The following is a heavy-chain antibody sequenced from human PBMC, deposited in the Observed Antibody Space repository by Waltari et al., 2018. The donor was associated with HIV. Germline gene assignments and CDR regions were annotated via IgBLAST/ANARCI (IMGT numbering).Heavy chain of an antibody. CDR1: GFTFSSYW. Sequence: EVQLVESGGGLVQPGGSLRLSCAASGFTFSSYWMHWVRQAPGQGLVWVSRINSDGSSTSYADSVKGRFTISRDNAKNTLYLQMNSLRAEDTAVYYCARAPPNYDILMGGGMDVWGQGTTVTVSS. CDR2: INSDGSST. J-gene: IGHJ6*02. V-gene: IGHV3-74*01. D-gene: IGHD3-9*01. CDR3: ARAPPNYDILMGGGMDV.